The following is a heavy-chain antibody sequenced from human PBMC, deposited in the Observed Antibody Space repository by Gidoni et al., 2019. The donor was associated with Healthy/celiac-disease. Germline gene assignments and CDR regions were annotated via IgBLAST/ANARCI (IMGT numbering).Heavy chain of an antibody. CDR1: GGTFSSYT. V-gene: IGHV1-69*02. Sequence: QVQLVQSGAEVQKPGSSVTVSCKASGGTFSSYTISWVRQAPGQGLEWMGRIIPILGIATYAQKFQGRVTITADKSTSTAYMELSSLRSEDTAVYYCARAGYYDSSGPDYWGQGTLVTVSS. J-gene: IGHJ4*02. D-gene: IGHD3-22*01. CDR3: ARAGYYDSSGPDY. CDR2: IIPILGIA.